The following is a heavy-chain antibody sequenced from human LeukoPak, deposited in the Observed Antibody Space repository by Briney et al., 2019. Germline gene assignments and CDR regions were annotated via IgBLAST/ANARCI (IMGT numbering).Heavy chain of an antibody. CDR1: GYTFTSYG. J-gene: IGHJ5*02. CDR3: ARTPIRVAARLRWFDP. D-gene: IGHD6-6*01. CDR2: MNPNSGNT. V-gene: IGHV1-8*02. Sequence: ASVKVSCKASGYTFTSYGISWVRQATGQGLEWMGWMNPNSGNTGYAQKFQGRVTMTRNTSISTAYMELSSLRSEDTAVYYCARTPIRVAARLRWFDPWGQGTLVTVSS.